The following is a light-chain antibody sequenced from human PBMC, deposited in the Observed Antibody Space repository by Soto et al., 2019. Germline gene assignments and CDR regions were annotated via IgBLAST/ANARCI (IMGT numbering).Light chain of an antibody. CDR3: HQSYNTPLT. CDR1: QSISNY. Sequence: DIQMTQSPSSLSASVGDRVTITCRASQSISNYLNWYQQKPGKAPKLLIYAASSLQSGVPSRFSGSGSGTDFTLTISSLQPADFATYYCHQSYNTPLTFGGGTKVEIK. CDR2: AAS. V-gene: IGKV1-39*01. J-gene: IGKJ4*01.